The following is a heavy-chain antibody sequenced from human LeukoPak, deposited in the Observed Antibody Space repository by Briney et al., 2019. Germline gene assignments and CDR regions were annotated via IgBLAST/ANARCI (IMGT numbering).Heavy chain of an antibody. V-gene: IGHV1-18*01. CDR2: ISAYNGNT. D-gene: IGHD2-2*02. CDR3: ARGYCSSTNCYTATAWFDP. Sequence: ASVEVSCKASGYTFTSYGINWVRQAPGQGLEWMGWISAYNGNTNYAQKFQGRVTMTTDASTSTAYMELRSLRSDDTAVYYCARGYCSSTNCYTATAWFDPWGQGTLVTVSS. CDR1: GYTFTSYG. J-gene: IGHJ5*02.